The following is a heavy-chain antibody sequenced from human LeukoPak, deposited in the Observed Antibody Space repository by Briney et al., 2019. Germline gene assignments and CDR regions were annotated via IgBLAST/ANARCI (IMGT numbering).Heavy chain of an antibody. CDR1: GYTFTGYY. V-gene: IGHV1-2*02. Sequence: ASVKVSCKASGYTFTGYYMHWVRQAPGQGLEGMGWINPNSGGTNYAQKFQGRVTMTRDTSISTAYMELSRLRSDDTAVYYCARVGPGTVVTGNYDYWGQGTLVTVSS. CDR3: ARVGPGTVVTGNYDY. J-gene: IGHJ4*02. D-gene: IGHD4-23*01. CDR2: INPNSGGT.